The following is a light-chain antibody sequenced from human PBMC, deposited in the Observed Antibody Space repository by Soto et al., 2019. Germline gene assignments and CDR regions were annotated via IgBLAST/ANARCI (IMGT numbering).Light chain of an antibody. CDR2: EVS. CDR1: SSDVGGYNY. Sequence: QSGLSHPASVSGSPGQSVTISCTGTSSDVGGYNYVSWYQQQSGKAPKLMIHEVSNRPSGVSNRFSGSKSGNTASMTISGLQAEDEADYYCSSYTSSSASVFGIGTKV. J-gene: IGLJ1*01. V-gene: IGLV2-14*01. CDR3: SSYTSSSASV.